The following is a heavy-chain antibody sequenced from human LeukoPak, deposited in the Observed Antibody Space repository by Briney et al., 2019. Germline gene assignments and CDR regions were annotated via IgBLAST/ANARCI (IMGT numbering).Heavy chain of an antibody. J-gene: IGHJ6*02. Sequence: GGSLRLSCAASGFTFSSYSMNWVRQAPGKGLEWVSSISSSSSYIYYADSVKGRLTISRDNAKNSLYLQMNSLRAEDTAVYYCARDIGDWEYYYYYAMDVWGQGTTVTVSS. CDR2: ISSSSSYI. V-gene: IGHV3-21*01. D-gene: IGHD3-10*01. CDR1: GFTFSSYS. CDR3: ARDIGDWEYYYYYAMDV.